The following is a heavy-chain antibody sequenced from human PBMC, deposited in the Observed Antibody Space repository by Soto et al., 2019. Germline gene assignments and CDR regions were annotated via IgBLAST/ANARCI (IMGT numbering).Heavy chain of an antibody. V-gene: IGHV3-74*01. D-gene: IGHD1-26*01. CDR2: ISSDGSST. Sequence: EVQLVESGGGLVQPGGSLRLSCAASGFTFSSYYMHWVRQAPGKGLVWVSRISSDGSSTSYADSVKGRFTISRDHAKNTLYLQMNSLRAEDTAVYYCTKGVVGATPYGMDVWGQGTTVTVSS. CDR3: TKGVVGATPYGMDV. J-gene: IGHJ6*02. CDR1: GFTFSSYY.